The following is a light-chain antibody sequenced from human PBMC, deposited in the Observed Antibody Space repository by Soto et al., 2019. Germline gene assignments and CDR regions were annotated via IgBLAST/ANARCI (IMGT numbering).Light chain of an antibody. V-gene: IGKV3D-20*02. CDR2: GTS. CDR3: QQRSNWPPYT. J-gene: IGKJ2*01. Sequence: EIVLTQSPGTLSLSPGERSTLSCRSIQSVSSKYLAWYQQKPGQAPRVLIYGTSIRASGVPERFSGGGSGTDFTLTISSLEPEDFAVYYCQQRSNWPPYTFGQGTKVDIK. CDR1: QSVSSKY.